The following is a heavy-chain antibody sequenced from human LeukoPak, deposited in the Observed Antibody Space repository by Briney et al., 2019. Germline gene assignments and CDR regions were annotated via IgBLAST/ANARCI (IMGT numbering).Heavy chain of an antibody. D-gene: IGHD4-23*01. CDR3: AIGGNSVGPFDY. CDR2: IYAGDSDT. V-gene: IGHV5-51*01. J-gene: IGHJ4*02. Sequence: GESLKISCKGSGYSFTSYWIGWVRLMPGKGLEWMGIIYAGDSDTRYSPSFQGQVTISADKSISTAYVQWSSLKASDTAMHYYAIGGNSVGPFDYWGQGTLVTVSS. CDR1: GYSFTSYW.